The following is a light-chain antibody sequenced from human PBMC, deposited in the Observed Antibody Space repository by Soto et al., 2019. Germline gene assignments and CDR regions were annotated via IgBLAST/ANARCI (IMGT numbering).Light chain of an antibody. J-gene: IGKJ4*01. CDR1: QNVYNN. CDR2: DAS. V-gene: IGKV3-15*01. Sequence: DIVMTQSPATLSASPGEGATISCKASQNVYNNLAWYQQRPGQPPRLLIYDASTRATGISARFSGSGYGTEFTLTISSLQSEDFAVYFCQQCRNWPLTFGGGTKVEIK. CDR3: QQCRNWPLT.